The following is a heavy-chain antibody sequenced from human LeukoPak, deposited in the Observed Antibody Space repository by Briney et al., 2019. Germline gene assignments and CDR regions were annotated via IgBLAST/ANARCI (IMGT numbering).Heavy chain of an antibody. CDR1: GGSFSGYY. CDR3: ARGLRGYYYDSSGCFLDV. Sequence: SETLSLTCAVYGGSFSGYYWSWIRPPPGKGLEWIGEINHSGSTNYNPSLKSRVTISVDTSKNQFSLKLSSVTAADTAVYYCARGLRGYYYDSSGCFLDVWGQGTTVTVSS. D-gene: IGHD3-22*01. J-gene: IGHJ6*02. CDR2: INHSGST. V-gene: IGHV4-34*01.